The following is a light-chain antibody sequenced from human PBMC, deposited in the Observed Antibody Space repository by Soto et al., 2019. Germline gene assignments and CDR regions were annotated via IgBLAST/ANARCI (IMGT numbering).Light chain of an antibody. Sequence: DIVMTQSPDSLAVSLAERATINCKSSQSVLYSSNNKNYLAWYQQKPGQPPKLLIYWASTRESGVPDRFSGSGSGTDFTLTISILQAEDVAVYYGQQYYSTPPTFGQGTKVEIK. CDR1: QSVLYSSNNKNY. J-gene: IGKJ1*01. CDR3: QQYYSTPPT. CDR2: WAS. V-gene: IGKV4-1*01.